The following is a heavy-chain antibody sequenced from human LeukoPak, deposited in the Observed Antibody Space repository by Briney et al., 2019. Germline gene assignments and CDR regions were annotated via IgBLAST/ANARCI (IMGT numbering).Heavy chain of an antibody. CDR2: IYPGDSDT. V-gene: IGHV5-51*01. D-gene: IGHD5-12*01. CDR3: ARLPVATIPNWFDP. CDR1: GYSFTSYW. J-gene: IGHJ5*02. Sequence: GESLKISCKGSGYSFTSYWIGWVRPMPGKGLEWMGIIYPGDSDTRYSPSFQGQVTISADKSISTAYLQWSSPKASDTAMYYCARLPVATIPNWFDPWGQGTLVTVSS.